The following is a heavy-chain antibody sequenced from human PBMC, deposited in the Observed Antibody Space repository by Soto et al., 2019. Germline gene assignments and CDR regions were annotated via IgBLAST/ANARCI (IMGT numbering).Heavy chain of an antibody. Sequence: VGSLRLSCAASGLTFSDHAMHWVRQAPGKGLEWVAVIRFDGTYKYYADSVKGRFIISRDNSENTLHLQMKSLRVEDTGVYYCAREGGRMTMIARMDVWGQGTTVTVSS. J-gene: IGHJ6*02. D-gene: IGHD3-22*01. V-gene: IGHV3-30-3*01. CDR1: GLTFSDHA. CDR2: IRFDGTYK. CDR3: AREGGRMTMIARMDV.